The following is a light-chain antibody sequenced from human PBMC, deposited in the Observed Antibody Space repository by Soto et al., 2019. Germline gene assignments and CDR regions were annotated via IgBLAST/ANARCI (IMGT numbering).Light chain of an antibody. V-gene: IGLV2-18*02. J-gene: IGLJ1*01. CDR3: SSYTSSSTYV. Sequence: QSVLTQPPSVSGSPGQSVTISCTGTSSDVGSNNRVSWYQQPPGTAPKLMIYEVSNRPSGVPDRFSGSKSGNTASLTISGLQAEDEADYYCSSYTSSSTYVFGTGTKVTVL. CDR2: EVS. CDR1: SSDVGSNNR.